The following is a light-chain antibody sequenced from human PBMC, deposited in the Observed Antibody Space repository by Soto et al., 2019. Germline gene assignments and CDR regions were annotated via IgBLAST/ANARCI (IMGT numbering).Light chain of an antibody. J-gene: IGKJ2*01. V-gene: IGKV1-17*02. CDR1: QDVSND. CDR3: QQHNSFPRS. CDR2: GAS. Sequence: DIQMTQSPPSLSASVGDRVTITCRASQDVSNDLGWFQQKPGKAPKRLIFGASNLESGVPSRFSGTGSGTEFILTITNLQPEDYATYYCQQHNSFPRSFGQGTKLEIK.